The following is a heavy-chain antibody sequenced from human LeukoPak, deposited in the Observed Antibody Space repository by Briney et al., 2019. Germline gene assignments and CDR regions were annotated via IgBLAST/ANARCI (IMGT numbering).Heavy chain of an antibody. J-gene: IGHJ3*02. V-gene: IGHV3-23*01. CDR3: AKDTIFGVVISLIRAFDI. Sequence: PGGSLRLSCAASGFTFSSYAMSWVRQAPGKWLEWVSAISGSGGSTYYADSVKGRFTISRDNSKNTLYLQMNSLRAEDTAVYYCAKDTIFGVVISLIRAFDIWGQGTMVTVSS. CDR2: ISGSGGST. CDR1: GFTFSSYA. D-gene: IGHD3-3*01.